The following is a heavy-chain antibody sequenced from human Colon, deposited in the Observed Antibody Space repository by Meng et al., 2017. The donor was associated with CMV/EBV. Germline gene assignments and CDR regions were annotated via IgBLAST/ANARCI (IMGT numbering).Heavy chain of an antibody. CDR3: ARELARGGY. Sequence: QVRLGQSGAEVKKPGASVKFSCKTSGYTFTNFGISWVRQAPGQGLEWMAYISPYNGDTNYAQRFQGRVALTTDTSTSTVYMELGSLTSDDTAMYYCARELARGGYWGQGTLVTVSS. CDR1: GYTFTNFG. J-gene: IGHJ4*02. CDR2: ISPYNGDT. V-gene: IGHV1-18*01.